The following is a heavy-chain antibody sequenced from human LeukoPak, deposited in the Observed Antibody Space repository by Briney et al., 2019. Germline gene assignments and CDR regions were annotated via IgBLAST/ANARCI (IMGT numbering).Heavy chain of an antibody. CDR2: IKVGEGNT. CDR3: SRSSDTTSWYYFDH. D-gene: IGHD2/OR15-2a*01. V-gene: IGHV1-18*01. CDR1: GYTFTSFG. J-gene: IGHJ4*02. Sequence: GASVKVPCKTSGYTFTSFGITWVWQAPGQGPEWMGWIKVGEGNTHFAQKFQDRVSMTRDISSNTAFLELRNLRSDDTAVYFCSRSSDTTSWYYFDHWGQGTLVTVSS.